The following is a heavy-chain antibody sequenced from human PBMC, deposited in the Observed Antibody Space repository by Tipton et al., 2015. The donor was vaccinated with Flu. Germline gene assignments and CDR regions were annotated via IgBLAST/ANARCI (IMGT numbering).Heavy chain of an antibody. CDR1: GYTFISFY. CDR2: INPSDGTT. D-gene: IGHD1-1*01. CDR3: ARGGVWNDLQLYYAMDV. V-gene: IGHV1-46*04. Sequence: QLVQSGAEVKKPGASVKVSCSASGYTFISFYIHWVRQAPGQGLEWVGMINPSDGTTDNAQDLQGRVTMTRDTSTSTAYVELSRLASGDTAVYYWARGGVWNDLQLYYAMDVWGQGTTVTVSS. J-gene: IGHJ6*02.